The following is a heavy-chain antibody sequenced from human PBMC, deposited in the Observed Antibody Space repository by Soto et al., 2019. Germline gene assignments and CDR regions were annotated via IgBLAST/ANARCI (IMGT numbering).Heavy chain of an antibody. J-gene: IGHJ6*01. CDR1: GYPFISYG. CDR3: AGGIIVILRYLHIDV. CDR2: ISGYNGNT. Sequence: QVQLVQSGAEVKKPGASVRVSCKASGYPFISYGISWVRQAPGQGPDWMGWISGYNGNTKYAQRLQGRVTMTTDTSRTNAYMEPGSWRSGGTVVYYCAGGIIVILRYLHIDVWGPGTPVPVSS. V-gene: IGHV1-18*01. D-gene: IGHD3-16*02.